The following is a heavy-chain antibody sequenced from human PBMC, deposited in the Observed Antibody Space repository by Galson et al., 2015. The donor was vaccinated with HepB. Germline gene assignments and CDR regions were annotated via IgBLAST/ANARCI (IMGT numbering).Heavy chain of an antibody. CDR2: IRSTK. V-gene: IGHV3-11*01. Sequence: SLRLSCAASGFTFSDYYMSWIRQAPGKGLEWVSYIRSTKYYADSVRGRFTISRDNAKNSLYLQMNSLRAEDTAVYFCARDPTYYYDVSGYYDLWGQGTLVSVSS. D-gene: IGHD3-22*01. CDR3: ARDPTYYYDVSGYYDL. CDR1: GFTFSDYY. J-gene: IGHJ4*02.